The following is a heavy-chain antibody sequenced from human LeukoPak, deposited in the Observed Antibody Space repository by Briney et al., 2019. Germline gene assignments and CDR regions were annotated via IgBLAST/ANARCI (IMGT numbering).Heavy chain of an antibody. D-gene: IGHD6-13*01. CDR1: GGSISSSSYY. CDR3: ARDRPYSSSWVDAFDI. J-gene: IGHJ3*02. CDR2: IYYSGST. Sequence: PSETLSLTCTVSGGSISSSSYYWGWIRQPPGKGLEWIGSIYYSGSTYYNPSLKSRVTISVDTSKNQFSLKLSSVTAADTAVYYCARDRPYSSSWVDAFDIWGQGTMVTVSS. V-gene: IGHV4-39*07.